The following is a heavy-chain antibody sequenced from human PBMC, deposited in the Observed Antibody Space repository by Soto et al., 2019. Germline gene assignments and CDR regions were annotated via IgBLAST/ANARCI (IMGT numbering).Heavy chain of an antibody. V-gene: IGHV1-18*01. CDR3: ARSPRISRAGDV. CDR1: GYAFISHG. J-gene: IGHJ6*04. Sequence: QVHMEQSGAEVRRPGASLNVSCKASGYAFISHGVTWVRQAPGQGLEWMGWINPYNGNTNYAQKFQGRVTLTADKTTSTAYTELRSLRAGDTALYCCARSPRISRAGDVWGKGTAVVVSS. CDR2: INPYNGNT.